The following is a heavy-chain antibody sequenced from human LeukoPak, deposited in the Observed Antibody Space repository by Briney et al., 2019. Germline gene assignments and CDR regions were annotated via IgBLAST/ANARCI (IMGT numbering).Heavy chain of an antibody. Sequence: PGGSLRLSCAASGFTFDDYAMHWVRQAPGKGLEWVSGISWNSGSIGYADSVKGRFTISRDNAKNSLYLQMNSLRAEDTALYYCARARTRGTVATIFDYWGQGTLVTVSS. D-gene: IGHD4-17*01. V-gene: IGHV3-9*01. CDR3: ARARTRGTVATIFDY. J-gene: IGHJ4*02. CDR1: GFTFDDYA. CDR2: ISWNSGSI.